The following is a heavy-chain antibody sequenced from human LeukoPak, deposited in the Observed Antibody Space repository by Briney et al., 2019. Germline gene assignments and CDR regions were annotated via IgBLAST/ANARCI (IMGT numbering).Heavy chain of an antibody. CDR3: ARAAKGFSWFDP. V-gene: IGHV4-34*09. CDR1: GGSFSGYY. J-gene: IGHJ5*02. CDR2: IYYSGST. Sequence: SETLSLTCAVYGGSFSGYYWSWIRQPPGKGLEWIGYIYYSGSTYYNPSLKSRVTISVDTSKNQFSLRLSSVTAADTAVYYCARAAKGFSWFDPWGQGTLVTVSS.